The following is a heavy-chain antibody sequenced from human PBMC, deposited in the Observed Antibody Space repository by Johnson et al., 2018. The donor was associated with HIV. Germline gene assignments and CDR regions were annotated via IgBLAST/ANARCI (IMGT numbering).Heavy chain of an antibody. Sequence: QVQLVESGGGVVQPGGSLRLSCAGSGFTFIDYYMSWIRQAPGKGLEWISYISGSGSTIYYADSVKGRFTISRDNSKNTLYLQMNSLRAEDTAVYYCATYYDNSGYTLWGNAFDIWGQGTMVTVSS. CDR2: ISGSGSTI. J-gene: IGHJ3*02. CDR1: GFTFIDYY. V-gene: IGHV3-11*01. CDR3: ATYYDNSGYTLWGNAFDI. D-gene: IGHD3-22*01.